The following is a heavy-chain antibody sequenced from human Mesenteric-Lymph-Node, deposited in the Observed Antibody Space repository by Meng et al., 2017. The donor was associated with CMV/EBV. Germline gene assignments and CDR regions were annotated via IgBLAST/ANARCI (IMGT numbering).Heavy chain of an antibody. V-gene: IGHV3-7*01. Sequence: GESLKISCVGSGFTFRNYWMSWFRQAPGSGLQYVANIKEDGSETYYVDSVQGRFTISRDNAKNSLYLQMSSLTTEDTAVYYCARGRSLDSRGQGMLVTVSS. CDR2: IKEDGSET. CDR1: GFTFRNYW. J-gene: IGHJ4*02. CDR3: ARGRSLDS.